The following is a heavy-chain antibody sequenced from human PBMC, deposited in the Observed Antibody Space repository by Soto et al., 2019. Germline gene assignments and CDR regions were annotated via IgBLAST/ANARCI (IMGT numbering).Heavy chain of an antibody. D-gene: IGHD3-3*01. Sequence: PGGSMRLSSAAYGFSFGSYALSWVRQAPGKGLEWVSTISGSDGKAFYADSVKGRFSISRDTSQSTLYLQMNSLRADDTAMYYCARWSYLDYWGQGTRVTVSS. CDR3: ARWSYLDY. CDR2: ISGSDGKA. V-gene: IGHV3-23*01. J-gene: IGHJ4*02. CDR1: GFSFGSYA.